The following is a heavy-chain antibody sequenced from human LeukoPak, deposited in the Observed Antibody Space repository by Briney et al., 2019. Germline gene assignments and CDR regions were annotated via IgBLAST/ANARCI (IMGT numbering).Heavy chain of an antibody. J-gene: IGHJ4*02. D-gene: IGHD3-3*01. CDR2: IYHSGST. Sequence: PSETLSLTCAVSGYSISSGYYWGWIRQPPGMGLEWIGSIYHSGSTYYNPSLKSRVTISVDTSKNQFSLKLSSVTAADTAVYYCARLYDFWSGYSYYWGQGTLVTVSS. CDR1: GYSISSGYY. CDR3: ARLYDFWSGYSYY. V-gene: IGHV4-38-2*01.